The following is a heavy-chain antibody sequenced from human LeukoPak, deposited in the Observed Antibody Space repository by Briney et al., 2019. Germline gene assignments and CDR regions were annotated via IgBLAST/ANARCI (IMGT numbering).Heavy chain of an antibody. J-gene: IGHJ4*02. D-gene: IGHD5-18*01. CDR2: INPNSGGT. CDR3: ARVVDTAMVMDY. Sequence: ASVKVSCKASGYTFTGYYMHWVRQAPGQGLEWMGWINPNSGGTNYAQKFQGRVTMTRDTSISTAYMELSRLRSDDTAVYYCARVVDTAMVMDYWGQGTLVTVSP. V-gene: IGHV1-2*02. CDR1: GYTFTGYY.